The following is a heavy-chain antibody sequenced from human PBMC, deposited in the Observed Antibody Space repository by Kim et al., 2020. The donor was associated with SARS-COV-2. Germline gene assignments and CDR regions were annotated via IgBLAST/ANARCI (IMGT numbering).Heavy chain of an antibody. CDR2: ST. V-gene: IGHV3-66*01. CDR3: ARDYGDFYFDY. J-gene: IGHJ4*02. Sequence: STHYADSGKGRFTISRDKSKNTLYLQLNSLRAEDTAVYHCARDYGDFYFDYWGQGTLVTVSS. D-gene: IGHD3-3*01.